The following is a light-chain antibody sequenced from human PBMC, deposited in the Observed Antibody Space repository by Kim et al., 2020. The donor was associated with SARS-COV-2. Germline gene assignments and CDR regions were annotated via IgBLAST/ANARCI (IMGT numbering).Light chain of an antibody. CDR2: GKN. CDR3: NSRDSSNSHRV. Sequence: ALGQTVRITCQGDSLRTYYASWYQQQPGQAPALVIYGKNNRPSGIPDRFSGSSSGNTASLTITGAQAEDEADYYCNSRDSSNSHRVFGGGTKLTVL. CDR1: SLRTYY. J-gene: IGLJ3*02. V-gene: IGLV3-19*01.